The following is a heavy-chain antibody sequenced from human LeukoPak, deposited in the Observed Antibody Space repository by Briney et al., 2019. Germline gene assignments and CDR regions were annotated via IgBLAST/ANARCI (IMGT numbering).Heavy chain of an antibody. CDR2: ISCSSSYI. D-gene: IGHD5-24*01. Sequence: PGGSLRFSCAASGFTFSSYNMNWVRQAPGKGLEWVSSISCSSSYIYYADSVKGRFTISRDNAKNSLYLQMNSLRAEDTAVYYCARGRDGSQSPIDDWGQGTLVTVSS. CDR3: ARGRDGSQSPIDD. V-gene: IGHV3-21*01. CDR1: GFTFSSYN. J-gene: IGHJ4*02.